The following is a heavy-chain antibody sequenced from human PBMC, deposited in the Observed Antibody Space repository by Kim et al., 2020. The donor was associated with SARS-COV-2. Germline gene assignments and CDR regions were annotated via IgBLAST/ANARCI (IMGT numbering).Heavy chain of an antibody. V-gene: IGHV3-53*01. D-gene: IGHD3-9*01. Sequence: GRSLRLSCAASGFTVSSNYMSWVRQAPGKGLEWVSVIYSGGSTYYADSVKGRFTISRDNSKNTLYLQMNSLRAEDTAVYYCARHYDILAGYYDYWGQGTLVTVSS. J-gene: IGHJ4*02. CDR2: IYSGGST. CDR1: GFTVSSNY. CDR3: ARHYDILAGYYDY.